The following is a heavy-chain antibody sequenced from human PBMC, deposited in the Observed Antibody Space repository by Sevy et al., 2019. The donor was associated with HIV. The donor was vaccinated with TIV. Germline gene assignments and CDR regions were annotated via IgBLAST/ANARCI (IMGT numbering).Heavy chain of an antibody. Sequence: GGSLRLSCAASGFTFSSYAMHWVRQAPGKGLEWVAVISYDGNNKYHADSVKDQFTIARDNSKNTRFMQMNSLRAEDTAVYYCARDGSSGGLFLKDYYYFGMDVWGQGTTVTVSS. D-gene: IGHD3-16*01. CDR1: GFTFSSYA. J-gene: IGHJ6*02. CDR2: ISYDGNNK. V-gene: IGHV3-30*04. CDR3: ARDGSSGGLFLKDYYYFGMDV.